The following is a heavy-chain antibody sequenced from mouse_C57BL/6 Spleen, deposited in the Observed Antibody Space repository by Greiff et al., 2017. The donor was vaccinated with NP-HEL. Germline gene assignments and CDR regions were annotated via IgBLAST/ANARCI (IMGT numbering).Heavy chain of an antibody. CDR1: GYTFTSYT. D-gene: IGHD2-4*01. Sequence: VQLQQSGAELARPGASVKMSCKASGYTFTSYTMHWVKQRPGQGLEWIGYINPSSGYTKYNQKFKDKATLTAAKSSSTAYMQLSSLTSEDSAVYYCARTYYDCKGYAMDYWGQGTSVTVSS. CDR2: INPSSGYT. CDR3: ARTYYDCKGYAMDY. J-gene: IGHJ4*01. V-gene: IGHV1-4*01.